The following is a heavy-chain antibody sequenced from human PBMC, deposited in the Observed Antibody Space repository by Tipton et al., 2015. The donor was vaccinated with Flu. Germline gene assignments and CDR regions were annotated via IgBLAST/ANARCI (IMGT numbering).Heavy chain of an antibody. Sequence: SLRLSCANSGFTFSDYWMHWVRQAPGKGLVWVARINGDGITISYADSVKGRFTISRDNTKNTGCLQMNSLRAEDTAVYFCTNYFMWGQGTMVTVSS. CDR2: INGDGITI. J-gene: IGHJ3*02. D-gene: IGHD2/OR15-2a*01. V-gene: IGHV3-74*01. CDR1: GFTFSDYW. CDR3: TNYFM.